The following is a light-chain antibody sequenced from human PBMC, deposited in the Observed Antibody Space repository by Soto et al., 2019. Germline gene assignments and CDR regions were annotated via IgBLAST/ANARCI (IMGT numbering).Light chain of an antibody. CDR1: QSVAGN. J-gene: IGKJ4*01. CDR2: GVS. CDR3: QQSNNWPPLT. V-gene: IGKV3-15*01. Sequence: IVFTQSPGTLSLSPGETATLSCRASQSVAGNLAWYQQKPGQPPRLLIYGVSTRATGVPARFSGSGSETDFSLTISSLQIEDFALYYCQQSNNWPPLTFGGGTKVDIK.